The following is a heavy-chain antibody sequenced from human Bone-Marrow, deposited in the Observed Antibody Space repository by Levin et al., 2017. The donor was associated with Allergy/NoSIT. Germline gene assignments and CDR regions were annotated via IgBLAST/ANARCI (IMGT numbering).Heavy chain of an antibody. Sequence: AGGSLRLSCAASGFTVSSNYMSWVRQAPGKGLEWVSVIYSGGSTYYADSVKGRFTISRDNSKNTLYLQMNSLRAEDTAVYYCARAVYSSSWAFDIWGQGTMVTVSS. CDR3: ARAVYSSSWAFDI. CDR1: GFTVSSNY. D-gene: IGHD6-6*01. V-gene: IGHV3-53*01. J-gene: IGHJ3*02. CDR2: IYSGGST.